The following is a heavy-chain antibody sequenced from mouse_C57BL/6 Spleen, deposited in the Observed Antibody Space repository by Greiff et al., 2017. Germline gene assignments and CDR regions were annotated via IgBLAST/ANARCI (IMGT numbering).Heavy chain of an antibody. CDR3: ARHPLRGENMDY. Sequence: QVQLQQSGPELAKPGASVKISCKASGYAFSSSWMNWVKQRPGKGLEWIGRIYPGDGDTYYNGKFKGKATLTADKSSSTAYMKLSSLTSEDSAVEICARHPLRGENMDYWGQGTSVTVSS. CDR1: GYAFSSSW. V-gene: IGHV1-82*01. D-gene: IGHD1-1*01. J-gene: IGHJ4*01. CDR2: IYPGDGDT.